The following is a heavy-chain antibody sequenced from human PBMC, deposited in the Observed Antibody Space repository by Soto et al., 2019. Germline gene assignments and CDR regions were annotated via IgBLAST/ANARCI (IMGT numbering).Heavy chain of an antibody. CDR1: GFTFSSYA. V-gene: IGHV3-23*01. J-gene: IGHJ6*03. Sequence: GGSLRLSCAASGFTFSSYAMSWVRQAPGKGLEWVSAISGSGGSTYYADSVKGRFTISRDNSENRLYLQMNSLRAEDTAVYYCAKCPAYGSGSYRYYYYYMDVWGKGTTVTVSS. CDR3: AKCPAYGSGSYRYYYYYMDV. CDR2: ISGSGGST. D-gene: IGHD3-10*01.